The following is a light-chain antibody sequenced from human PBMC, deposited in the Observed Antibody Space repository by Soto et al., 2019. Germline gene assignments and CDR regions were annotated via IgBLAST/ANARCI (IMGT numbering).Light chain of an antibody. CDR3: QSYGGNTLPV. J-gene: IGLJ7*01. CDR1: SGSIASNY. V-gene: IGLV6-57*02. Sequence: NFMLTQPHSGSESPGKTVTISCTGSSGSIASNYVQWYQQRPGSAPTTVICEDKKRPSGVPDRFSGSIDSSSNSASLTIAGLTTEDEADYYCQSYGGNTLPVFGGGTQLTV. CDR2: EDK.